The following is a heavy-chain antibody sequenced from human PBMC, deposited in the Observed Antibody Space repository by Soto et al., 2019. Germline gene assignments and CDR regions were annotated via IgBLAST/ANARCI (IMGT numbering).Heavy chain of an antibody. CDR1: GGSISSSSYY. D-gene: IGHD3-22*01. CDR2: IYYSGST. J-gene: IGHJ4*02. CDR3: AQAGLDSSGYHGGVDY. V-gene: IGHV4-39*01. Sequence: QLQLQESGPGLVKPSETLSLTCTVSGGSISSSSYYWGWIRQPPGKGLEWIGSIYYSGSTYYNPSLKSRVTISVDTSKNQFSLKLSSVTAADTAVYYCAQAGLDSSGYHGGVDYWGQGTLVTVSS.